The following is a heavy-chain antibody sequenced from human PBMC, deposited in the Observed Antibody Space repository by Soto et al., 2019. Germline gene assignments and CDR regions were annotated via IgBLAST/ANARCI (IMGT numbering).Heavy chain of an antibody. Sequence: QITLKESGPTLVRPPQTLTLTCTFSGFSLTSGVGVGWIRQPPGKALEWLALIYWDDDKRYSPSLKNRLTITKDPSKNQVVITITNVGPVDTATYFCAHIDPEIVTVGGQGGFDYWGQGTLVTVSS. D-gene: IGHD5-12*01. CDR3: AHIDPEIVTVGGQGGFDY. J-gene: IGHJ4*02. CDR1: GFSLTSGVG. CDR2: IYWDDDK. V-gene: IGHV2-5*02.